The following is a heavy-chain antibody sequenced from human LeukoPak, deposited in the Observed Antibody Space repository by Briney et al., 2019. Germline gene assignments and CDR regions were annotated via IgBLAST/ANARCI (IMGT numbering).Heavy chain of an antibody. CDR3: ARAPRYYDSSGYFFQH. CDR2: ISGSGGST. D-gene: IGHD3-22*01. V-gene: IGHV3-23*01. J-gene: IGHJ1*01. CDR1: GFTFSSYA. Sequence: TGGSLRLSCAASGFTFSSYAMSWVRQAPGKGLEWVSAISGSGGSTYYADSVKGRFTISRDNSKNTLYLQMNSLRAEDTAVYYCARAPRYYDSSGYFFQHWGQGTLVTVSS.